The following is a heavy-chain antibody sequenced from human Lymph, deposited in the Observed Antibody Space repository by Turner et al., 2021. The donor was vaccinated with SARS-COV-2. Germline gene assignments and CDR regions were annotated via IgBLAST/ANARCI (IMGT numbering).Heavy chain of an antibody. CDR2: SIPIVGTA. CDR3: AGEEFEVEVVHVDSRYYYGVDV. Sequence: VQVSCEASGGTSSCSPITWGRQAPGQGLEWMGGSIPIVGTANYAQKFQGRVTITADESTCTVYMKLNRLRVRDRTADECAGEEFEVEVVHVDSRYYYGVDVWGQGTTVTVSS. CDR1: GGTSSCSP. V-gene: IGHV1-69*01. D-gene: IGHD2-2*01. J-gene: IGHJ6*02.